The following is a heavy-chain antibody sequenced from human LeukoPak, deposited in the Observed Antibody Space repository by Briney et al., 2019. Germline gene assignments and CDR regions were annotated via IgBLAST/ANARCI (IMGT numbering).Heavy chain of an antibody. V-gene: IGHV3-66*01. CDR1: GFTVSSNY. CDR2: IYSGGST. Sequence: GSLRLSCAASGFTVSSNYMSWVRQAPGKGLEWVSVIYSGGSTYYADSVKGRFTISRDNSKNTLYLQMNSLRAEDTAVYYCARGDSSGYYPEYFQHWGQGTLVTVSS. CDR3: ARGDSSGYYPEYFQH. D-gene: IGHD3-22*01. J-gene: IGHJ1*01.